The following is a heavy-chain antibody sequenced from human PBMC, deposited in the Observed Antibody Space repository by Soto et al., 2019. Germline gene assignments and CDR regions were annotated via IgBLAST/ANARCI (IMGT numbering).Heavy chain of an antibody. Sequence: PSQTLSLTCAISGDSVSSNSAAWNWIRHSPSRGLELLGRTYYRSKWYTDYALSLKSRITINPDTSKNQFSLQLNSVTPEDTAVYFCASGAGSGSNWFDPWGQGTLVTVSS. V-gene: IGHV6-1*01. D-gene: IGHD6-19*01. CDR2: TYYRSKWYT. CDR3: ASGAGSGSNWFDP. J-gene: IGHJ5*02. CDR1: GDSVSSNSAA.